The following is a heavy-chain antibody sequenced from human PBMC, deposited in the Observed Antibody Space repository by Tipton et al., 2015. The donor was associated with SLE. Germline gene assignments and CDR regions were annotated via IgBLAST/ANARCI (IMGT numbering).Heavy chain of an antibody. CDR1: GFTFSSYE. V-gene: IGHV3-48*03. J-gene: IGHJ1*01. CDR3: ARVADFWSGYPYFQH. Sequence: GSLRLSCAASGFTFSSYEMNWVRQAPGKGLEWVSYISSSGSTIYYADSVKGRFTISRDNAKNSLYLQMNSLRAEDTAVYYCARVADFWSGYPYFQHWGQGTLVTVSS. CDR2: ISSSGSTI. D-gene: IGHD3-3*01.